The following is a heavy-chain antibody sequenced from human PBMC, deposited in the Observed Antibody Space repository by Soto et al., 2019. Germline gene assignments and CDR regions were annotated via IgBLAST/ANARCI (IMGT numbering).Heavy chain of an antibody. CDR2: ISSDGTEK. CDR3: ARMFGFSYGPDNRGMDV. J-gene: IGHJ6*02. CDR1: GFTLSSYS. V-gene: IGHV3-30*04. Sequence: QVQLVESGGGVAQPGRSLRLFCAASGFTLSSYSLHWVRQSPGKGLEWVAAISSDGTEKHYADSVKGRFTISRDNSKNTLSMQLNSLRTEDTAVYYCARMFGFSYGPDNRGMDVGGQGTTVTVSS. D-gene: IGHD5-18*01.